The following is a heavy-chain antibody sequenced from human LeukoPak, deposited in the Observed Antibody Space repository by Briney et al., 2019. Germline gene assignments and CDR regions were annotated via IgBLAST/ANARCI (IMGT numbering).Heavy chain of an antibody. Sequence: GGSLRLSCAASGFTFSSYGMHWVRQAPGKGLEWVAVIWYDGSNKYYADSVKGRFTISRDNSKNSLYLQMNSLRAEDTAVYYCARDTTHCSSTSCRYYYYYGMDVWGQGTTVTVSS. V-gene: IGHV3-33*01. CDR2: IWYDGSNK. D-gene: IGHD2-2*01. J-gene: IGHJ6*02. CDR1: GFTFSSYG. CDR3: ARDTTHCSSTSCRYYYYYGMDV.